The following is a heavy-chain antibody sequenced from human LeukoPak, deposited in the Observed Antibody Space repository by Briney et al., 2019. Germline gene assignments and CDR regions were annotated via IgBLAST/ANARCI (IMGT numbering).Heavy chain of an antibody. CDR1: GFIFSNDA. D-gene: IGHD6-13*01. V-gene: IGHV3-33*01. CDR3: ARRGSSWSSFDH. CDR2: IWSDGSNK. J-gene: IGHJ4*02. Sequence: PGGSLRLSCAASGFIFSNDAMHWVRQAPGMGLEWVAFIWSDGSNKYYADSVKGRFTISRDNAKNSLYLQMNSLRAEDTAVYYCARRGSSWSSFDHWGQGTLVTVSS.